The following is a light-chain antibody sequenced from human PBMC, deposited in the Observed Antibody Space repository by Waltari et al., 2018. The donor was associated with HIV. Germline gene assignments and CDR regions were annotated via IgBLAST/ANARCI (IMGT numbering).Light chain of an antibody. CDR1: SGNIASNY. V-gene: IGLV6-57*01. J-gene: IGLJ2*01. CDR2: EDN. CDR3: QSFDSSSVV. Sequence: NFMLTQPHSVSESPGKTVTISCTRSSGNIASNYVQWFQQRPGSSPTTVIFEDNRRPSGVPDRFSGSIDMSSNSASLTISGLKTDDEADYYCQSFDSSSVVFGGGTKLTVL.